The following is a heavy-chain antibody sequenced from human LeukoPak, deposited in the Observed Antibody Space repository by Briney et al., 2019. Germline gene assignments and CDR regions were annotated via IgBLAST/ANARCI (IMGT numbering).Heavy chain of an antibody. CDR3: ARAGYSMDTEYFQH. J-gene: IGHJ1*01. V-gene: IGHV3-48*03. Sequence: GGSLRLSCAASGFTFSSYEMNWVRQAPGKGLEWVSYIGNSGTAIYYADSVKGRFTISRDNAKSSLYLQMNSLRAEDTAVYYCARAGYSMDTEYFQHWGQGTLVTVS. CDR1: GFTFSSYE. D-gene: IGHD5-18*01. CDR2: IGNSGTAI.